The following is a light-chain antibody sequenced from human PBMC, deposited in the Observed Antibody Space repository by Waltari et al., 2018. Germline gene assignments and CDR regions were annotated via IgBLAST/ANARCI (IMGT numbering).Light chain of an antibody. CDR3: QQFNSYLLIT. V-gene: IGKV1-13*02. Sequence: AIQLTQSPSSLSASVGDRVTITCRASQVISSALAWYQQKPGKAPKLLIYDASSLGSGVPSRFSGSGSGTDFTLTISSLQPEDFATYYCQQFNSYLLITFGQGTRLEIK. CDR2: DAS. CDR1: QVISSA. J-gene: IGKJ5*01.